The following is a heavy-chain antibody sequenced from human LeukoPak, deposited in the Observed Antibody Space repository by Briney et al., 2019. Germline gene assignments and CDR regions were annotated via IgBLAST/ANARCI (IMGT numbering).Heavy chain of an antibody. CDR2: FGGNGGNT. D-gene: IGHD1-1*01. V-gene: IGHV3-23*01. J-gene: IGHJ4*02. CDR3: AKSLNWNFES. CDR1: GFTFNNYA. Sequence: TGGSLRLSCATSGFTFNNYAMGWVRQAPGKGLEWVSSFGGNGGNTYYADSVRGRFTISRDNSKNTLYLQMNSLRAEDTAIYFCAKSLNWNFESWGRGTLVTVSS.